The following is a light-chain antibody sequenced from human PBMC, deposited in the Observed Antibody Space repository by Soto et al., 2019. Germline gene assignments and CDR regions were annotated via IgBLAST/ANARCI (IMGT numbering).Light chain of an antibody. V-gene: IGLV2-11*01. CDR3: CSYTGNYAYV. J-gene: IGLJ1*01. CDR1: SSDVGGYNY. Sequence: QSVLTQPRSVSGSPGQSVTVSCTGTSSDVGGYNYVSWYQQLPGKAPKLMIYDVRKRPSGVPDRFSGSKSGNTASLTISGLQAEDEADYYCCSYTGNYAYVFXSGTKVTV. CDR2: DVR.